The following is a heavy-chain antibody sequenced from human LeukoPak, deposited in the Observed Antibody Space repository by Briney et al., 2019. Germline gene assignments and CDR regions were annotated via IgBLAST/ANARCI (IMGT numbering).Heavy chain of an antibody. CDR2: IYDSGST. V-gene: IGHV4-39*01. J-gene: IGHJ4*02. CDR1: GGSIRSSYYY. Sequence: SETLSLTCTVSGGSIRSSYYYWGWIRQPPGKGLEWIGSIYDSGSTYYNPSLKSRVTISVDTSKNQFSLKLSSVTAADTAVYYCARARGYSYGTLDYWGQGTLVTVSS. D-gene: IGHD5-18*01. CDR3: ARARGYSYGTLDY.